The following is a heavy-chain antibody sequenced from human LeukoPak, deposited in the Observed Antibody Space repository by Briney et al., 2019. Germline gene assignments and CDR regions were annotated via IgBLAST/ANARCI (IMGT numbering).Heavy chain of an antibody. CDR3: ARDLTPLQWDSSDAFDV. V-gene: IGHV4-30-4*08. Sequence: SETLSLTCTVSGGSISSGDYYWSWIRQPPGKGLEWIGYIYYSGSTYYNPSLKSRVTISVDTSKNQFSLKLSSVTAADTAVYYCARDLTPLQWDSSDAFDVWGQGTMVTVSS. CDR2: IYYSGST. D-gene: IGHD1-26*01. CDR1: GGSISSGDYY. J-gene: IGHJ3*01.